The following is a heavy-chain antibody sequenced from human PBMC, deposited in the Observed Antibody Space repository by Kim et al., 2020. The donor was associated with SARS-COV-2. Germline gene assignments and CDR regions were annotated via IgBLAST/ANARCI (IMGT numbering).Heavy chain of an antibody. CDR1: GFTFNDYG. CDR3: ARGLMAGPIDF. D-gene: IGHD6-19*01. V-gene: IGHV3-20*01. J-gene: IGHJ4*02. CDR2: IKRNGDST. Sequence: GGSLRLSCAVSGFTFNDYGMSWVRQTPGKGLEWVSGIKRNGDSTGYADSVKGRFTISRDNAKNSLYLQMNSLRAEDTALYHCARGLMAGPIDFWGQGILVPVSS.